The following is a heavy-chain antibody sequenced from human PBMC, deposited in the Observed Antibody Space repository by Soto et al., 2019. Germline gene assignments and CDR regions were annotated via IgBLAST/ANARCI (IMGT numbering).Heavy chain of an antibody. J-gene: IGHJ4*02. CDR3: AAGYCSGGSCYLLDY. CDR2: INAGNSNT. D-gene: IGHD2-15*01. Sequence: ASVKVSCKASGYTFTSYAMHWVRQAPGQRLEWMGWINAGNSNTKYSQKFQGRVTITRDTSASTAYMELSSLRSEDTAVYYCAAGYCSGGSCYLLDYWGQGTLVTVSS. V-gene: IGHV1-3*01. CDR1: GYTFTSYA.